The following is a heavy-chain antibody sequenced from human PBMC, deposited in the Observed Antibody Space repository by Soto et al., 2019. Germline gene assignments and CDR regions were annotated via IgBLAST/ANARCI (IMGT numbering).Heavy chain of an antibody. CDR3: ATIHY. CDR1: GGSISSSDW. Sequence: QVQLQESGPGLVKPSGTLSLTCAVSGGSISSSDWWTWVRQPPGKGLEWIGEIYRSGSTNYNPSRESRVTISIDRSKNQISLKLSSVTAADTAIYYCATIHYWGQGTLVTVSS. V-gene: IGHV4-4*02. CDR2: IYRSGST. J-gene: IGHJ4*02.